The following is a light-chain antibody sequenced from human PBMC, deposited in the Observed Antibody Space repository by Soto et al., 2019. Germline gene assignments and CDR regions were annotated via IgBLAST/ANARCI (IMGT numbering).Light chain of an antibody. Sequence: DIQMTQSPSILSASVGDRVTITCRASQSISTWLAWFQQIPGKAPNLLIYKASNLQSGVPSRFSGSGSGTDFTLTITSLQPDDFATYYCQQYHSYPWTFDQGTRVDVK. CDR3: QQYHSYPWT. V-gene: IGKV1-5*03. J-gene: IGKJ1*01. CDR1: QSISTW. CDR2: KAS.